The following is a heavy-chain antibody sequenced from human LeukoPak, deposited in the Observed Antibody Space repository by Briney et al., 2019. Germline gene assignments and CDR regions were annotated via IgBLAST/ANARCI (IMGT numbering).Heavy chain of an antibody. J-gene: IGHJ4*02. D-gene: IGHD4-23*01. CDR2: IKEDGGEI. V-gene: IGHV3-7*01. Sequence: HSGGSLRLSCAASAFTFSNYWMSWVRQAPGKGPEWVDNIKEDGGEINCLDSVKGRSTISRDNAKNSLYLQMNRLRAEDTAVYYCARDRGYSTFDYWGQGTLATVSS. CDR3: ARDRGYSTFDY. CDR1: AFTFSNYW.